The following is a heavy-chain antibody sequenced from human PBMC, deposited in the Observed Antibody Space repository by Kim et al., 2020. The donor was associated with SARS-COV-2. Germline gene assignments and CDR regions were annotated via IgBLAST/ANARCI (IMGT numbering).Heavy chain of an antibody. J-gene: IGHJ4*02. V-gene: IGHV3-23*01. Sequence: YADPVKDRFTISKDNAKNTLYLQMNSLRAEDTAVYYCAILDYGGKGVDYWGQGTLVTVSS. CDR3: AILDYGGKGVDY. D-gene: IGHD4-17*01.